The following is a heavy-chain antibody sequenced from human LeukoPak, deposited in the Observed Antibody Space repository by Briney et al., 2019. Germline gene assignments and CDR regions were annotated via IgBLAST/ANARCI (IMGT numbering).Heavy chain of an antibody. CDR3: GKAHIYNPGTYPFDY. V-gene: IGHV3-23*01. CDR1: GSTFSDFE. D-gene: IGHD3-10*01. J-gene: IGHJ4*02. Sequence: GGSLRLSCVGSGSTFSDFEMNWVRPPPGKGPEWVASISGRGSGIYYLDSVEGRFTTSRDNSKNTLYLQMNTLRAEDTAVYYCGKAHIYNPGTYPFDYWGQGTLVTVSS. CDR2: ISGRGSGI.